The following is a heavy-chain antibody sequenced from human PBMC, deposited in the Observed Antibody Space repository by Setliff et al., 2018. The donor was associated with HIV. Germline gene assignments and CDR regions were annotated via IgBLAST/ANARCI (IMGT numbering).Heavy chain of an antibody. V-gene: IGHV3-30*03. CDR1: GFSFSSFA. CDR2: ISFDGSNK. Sequence: LSLSCATSGFSFSSFAMHWVRQAPGKGLEWVALISFDGSNKYYTDSVKGRFTISRDNSKDTLYVQMNSLRPDDTALYFCARDPDTSGWYGHFDYWGQGTPVTVS. CDR3: ARDPDTSGWYGHFDY. J-gene: IGHJ4*02. D-gene: IGHD6-19*01.